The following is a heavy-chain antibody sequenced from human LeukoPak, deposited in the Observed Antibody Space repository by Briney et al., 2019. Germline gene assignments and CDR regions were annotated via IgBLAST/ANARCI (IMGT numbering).Heavy chain of an antibody. CDR2: IIHSGST. D-gene: IGHD3-10*01. CDR1: GGSFSAYY. V-gene: IGHV4-34*01. J-gene: IGHJ4*02. Sequence: PSETLSLTCAVYGGSFSAYYWSSIRPPPGKRLEWIGEIIHSGSTNYNPSLKSRATISVDTSKNRFSLKMSTVTDADTAAYYCARGRSSKNYYGSGSYYNVVDYWGQGTLVTVSS. CDR3: ARGRSSKNYYGSGSYYNVVDY.